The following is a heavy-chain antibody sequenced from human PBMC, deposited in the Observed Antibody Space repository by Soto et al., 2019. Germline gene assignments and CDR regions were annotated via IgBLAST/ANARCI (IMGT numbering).Heavy chain of an antibody. V-gene: IGHV3-53*01. CDR1: EFTVSNNY. CDR3: ATLAWTTRHFDY. D-gene: IGHD1-1*01. Sequence: GGSLRLSCAVSEFTVSNNYMTWVRQAPGKGLEWVSVIYSGGTTHYADSVKGRFTISRDNSNNTLYLQMNTLRAEDTAMYYCATLAWTTRHFDYWGQGTLVTVSS. CDR2: IYSGGTT. J-gene: IGHJ4*02.